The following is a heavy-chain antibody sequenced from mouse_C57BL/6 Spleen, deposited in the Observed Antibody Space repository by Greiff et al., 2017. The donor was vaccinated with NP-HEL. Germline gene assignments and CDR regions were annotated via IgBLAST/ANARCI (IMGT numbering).Heavy chain of an antibody. D-gene: IGHD2-10*01. CDR3: ARQGTYYGKDYYAMDY. Sequence: EVQLQESGGDLVKPGGSLKLSCAASGFTFSSYGMSWVRQTPDKRLEWVATISSGGSYTYYPDSVKGRFTISRDNAKNTLYLQMSSLKSEDTAMYYCARQGTYYGKDYYAMDYWGQGTSVTVSS. CDR2: ISSGGSYT. J-gene: IGHJ4*01. V-gene: IGHV5-6*01. CDR1: GFTFSSYG.